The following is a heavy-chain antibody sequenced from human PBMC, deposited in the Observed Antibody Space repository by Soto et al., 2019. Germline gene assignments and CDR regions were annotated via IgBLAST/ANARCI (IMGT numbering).Heavy chain of an antibody. J-gene: IGHJ3*02. CDR1: GYSFTSYW. Sequence: PGESLKISCKGSGYSFTSYWIAWVHQMPGKGLEWMGIIYPGDSESRYSPSFQGQVTISADKSISTAYLQWSSLKASDTAMYYWARPRSTVPSHAFDIWGQGTMVTVSS. CDR3: ARPRSTVPSHAFDI. D-gene: IGHD4-17*01. CDR2: IYPGDSES. V-gene: IGHV5-51*07.